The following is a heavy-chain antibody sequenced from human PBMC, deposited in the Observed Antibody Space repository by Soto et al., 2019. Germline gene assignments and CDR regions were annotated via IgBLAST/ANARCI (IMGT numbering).Heavy chain of an antibody. V-gene: IGHV1-18*01. J-gene: IGHJ4*02. CDR3: ARVGPDILTGYSVVEGVDY. CDR2: ISAYNGNT. CDR1: GYTFTSYG. D-gene: IGHD3-9*01. Sequence: QVQLVQSGAEVKKPGASVKVSCKASGYTFTSYGISWVRQAPGQGLEWMGWISAYNGNTNYLQKLQGRVTMTTGTPTSTAYMELRSLRSDDTAVYYCARVGPDILTGYSVVEGVDYWGQGTLVTVSS.